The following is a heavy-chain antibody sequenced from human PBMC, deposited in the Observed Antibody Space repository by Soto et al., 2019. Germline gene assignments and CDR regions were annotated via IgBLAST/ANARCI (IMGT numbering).Heavy chain of an antibody. CDR1: GGSFSVYY. CDR2: INHSESP. J-gene: IGHJ5*02. CDR3: ARKSGYSYGPRNWVDP. Sequence: SETLSLTCAVSGGSFSVYYCSWIRQPTGNGLERIGEINHSESPDYNPALKSGVTISVGTAKNHFSLKLSAVTAADTAVYDWARKSGYSYGPRNWVDPWGEGSRVNLSS. D-gene: IGHD5-18*01. V-gene: IGHV4-34*01.